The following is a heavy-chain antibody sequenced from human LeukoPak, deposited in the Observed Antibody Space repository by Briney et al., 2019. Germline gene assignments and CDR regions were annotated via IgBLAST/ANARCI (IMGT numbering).Heavy chain of an antibody. CDR1: DYTLRSYG. CDR3: ARMYYYDSSGYRFDY. V-gene: IGHV1-18*01. Sequence: ASVKVSCKASDYTLRSYGISWVRQAPGQGLEWMGWISAYNGNTNYAQKFQGRVTMTTDTSTGTAYMELRSLRSDDTAVYYCARMYYYDSSGYRFDYWGQGTLVTVSS. D-gene: IGHD3-22*01. CDR2: ISAYNGNT. J-gene: IGHJ4*02.